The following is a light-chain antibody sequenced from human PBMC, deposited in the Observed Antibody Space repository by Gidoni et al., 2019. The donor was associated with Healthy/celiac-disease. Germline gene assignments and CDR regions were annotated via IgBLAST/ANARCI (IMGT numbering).Light chain of an antibody. V-gene: IGKV1-39*01. Sequence: IQITQSPSSLSASVGDRVTITCPASQSISSYLNWYQQKPGKAPKLLIYAASSLQSGVPSRFSGSGSGTDLTLTISSLQPEDFATYYCQQSYSTPLYTFGQXTKLEIK. CDR1: QSISSY. CDR3: QQSYSTPLYT. J-gene: IGKJ2*01. CDR2: AAS.